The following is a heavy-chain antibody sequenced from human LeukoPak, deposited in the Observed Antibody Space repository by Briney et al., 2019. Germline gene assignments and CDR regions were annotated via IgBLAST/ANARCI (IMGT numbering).Heavy chain of an antibody. V-gene: IGHV1-69*06. CDR1: GGTFSSYA. D-gene: IGHD6-19*01. CDR2: IIPIFGTA. Sequence: SVKVSCKASGGTFSSYAISWVRQAPGQGLVWMGGIIPIFGTANYAQKFQGRVTITADKSTSTAYMELSSLRSEDTAVYYCVPYKLAGSTFDPWGQGTLVTVSS. J-gene: IGHJ5*02. CDR3: VPYKLAGSTFDP.